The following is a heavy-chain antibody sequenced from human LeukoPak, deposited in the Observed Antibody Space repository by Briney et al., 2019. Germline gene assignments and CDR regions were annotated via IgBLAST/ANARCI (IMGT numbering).Heavy chain of an antibody. Sequence: GRSLRLSCAASGFTFSSYAMHWVRQAPGKGLEWVAVISYDGSNKYYADSVKGRFTISRDNSKNTLYLQMNSLRAEDTAVYYCARGIEVGATAYWGQGTLVTVSS. CDR3: ARGIEVGATAY. V-gene: IGHV3-30*04. J-gene: IGHJ4*02. CDR2: ISYDGSNK. D-gene: IGHD1-26*01. CDR1: GFTFSSYA.